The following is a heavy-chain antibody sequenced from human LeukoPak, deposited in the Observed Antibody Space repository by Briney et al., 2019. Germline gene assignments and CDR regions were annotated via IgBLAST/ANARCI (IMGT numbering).Heavy chain of an antibody. J-gene: IGHJ6*02. CDR3: ARVDSSSWYVHYYGMDV. V-gene: IGHV1-2*02. CDR2: INPNSGGT. CDR1: GYTFTGYY. Sequence: GASVKVSCKASGYTFTGYYMHWVRQAPGQGLEWMGWINPNSGGTNYAQKFQGRVTMTRDTSISTAYMELSRLRSDDTAVYYCARVDSSSWYVHYYGMDVWGQGTTVTVSS. D-gene: IGHD6-13*01.